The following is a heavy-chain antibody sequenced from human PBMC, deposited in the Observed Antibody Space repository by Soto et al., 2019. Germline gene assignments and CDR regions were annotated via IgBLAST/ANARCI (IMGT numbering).Heavy chain of an antibody. D-gene: IGHD6-19*01. Sequence: ASVKVSWKASGYTFTSYTISWVRQAPGQGLEWMGWISAYNGNTNYAQKLQGRVTMTTDTSTSTAYMELRSLRSDDTAVYYCARAYSSGWAQNYWGQGTLVTVSS. V-gene: IGHV1-18*01. J-gene: IGHJ4*02. CDR2: ISAYNGNT. CDR1: GYTFTSYT. CDR3: ARAYSSGWAQNY.